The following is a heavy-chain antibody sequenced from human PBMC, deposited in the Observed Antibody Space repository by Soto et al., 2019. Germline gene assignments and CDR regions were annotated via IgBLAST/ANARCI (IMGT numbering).Heavy chain of an antibody. CDR3: ARGGYYDSSGSRNYHYYGMNV. CDR2: ISPFDGTT. V-gene: IGHV1-18*01. Sequence: GASVKVSCKASGGTFSSYAISWVRQAPGQGLEWMGWISPFDGTTKYAQILQGRVTMTTDTSTKTAYMEVRSLRSDDTAVYYCARGGYYDSSGSRNYHYYGMNVWGQGTTVTVSS. CDR1: GGTFSSYA. J-gene: IGHJ6*02. D-gene: IGHD3-22*01.